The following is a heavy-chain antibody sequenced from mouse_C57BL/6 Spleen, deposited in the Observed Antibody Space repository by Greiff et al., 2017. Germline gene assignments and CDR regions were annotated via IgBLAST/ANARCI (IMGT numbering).Heavy chain of an antibody. CDR1: GFTFSSYA. CDR3: AKNGDTRGYFDY. D-gene: IGHD3-1*01. V-gene: IGHV5-4*03. J-gene: IGHJ2*01. Sequence: EVNLVESGGGLVKPGGSLKLSCAASGFTFSSYAMSWVRQTPEKRLEWVATISDGGSYTYYPDNVKGRFTISRDNAKHNLYLQMSHLKSEDTAMYYCAKNGDTRGYFDYWGQGTTLTVSS. CDR2: ISDGGSYT.